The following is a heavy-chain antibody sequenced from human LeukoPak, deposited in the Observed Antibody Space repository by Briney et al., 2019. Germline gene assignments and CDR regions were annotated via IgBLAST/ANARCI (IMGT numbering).Heavy chain of an antibody. V-gene: IGHV1-69*13. CDR1: GGTFSSYA. J-gene: IGHJ6*02. CDR2: IIPIFGTA. Sequence: SVKVSCKASGGTFSSYAISWVRQAPGQGLEWMGGIIPIFGTANYAQKFQGRVTITADESTSTAYMELSSLRSEDTAVHYCARGTLDYGDYIYRGYYYGMDVWGQGTTVTVSS. D-gene: IGHD4-17*01. CDR3: ARGTLDYGDYIYRGYYYGMDV.